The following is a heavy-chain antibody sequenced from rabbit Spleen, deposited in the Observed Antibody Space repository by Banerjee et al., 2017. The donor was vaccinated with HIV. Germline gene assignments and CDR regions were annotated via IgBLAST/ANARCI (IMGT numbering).Heavy chain of an antibody. Sequence: EQLVESGGGLVKPEGSLTLTCKASGFSFSSGYYISWVRQAPGKGLEWIGCIGTGSGSTYYASRAKGRFTISKTSSTTVTLQMTSLTAADTATYFCASGYSDVYFTLWGPGTLVTVS. V-gene: IGHV1S45*01. D-gene: IGHD1-1*01. CDR3: ASGYSDVYFTL. CDR1: GFSFSSGYY. CDR2: IGTGSGST. J-gene: IGHJ4*01.